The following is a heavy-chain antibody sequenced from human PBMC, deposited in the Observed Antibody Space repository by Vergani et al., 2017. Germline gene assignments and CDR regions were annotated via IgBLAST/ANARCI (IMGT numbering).Heavy chain of an antibody. Sequence: QVQLVGSGGGVVQRGRSLRLSCARSGFLLSNYYLQWNRLGPGKGLEFVAFIQVDGPNQYYADSVKGRFTLSSNFSKNTLYLQMNSLRADDTATYNCAKHFRGGGMVYWGQGKKVIFSS. CDR2: IQVDGPNQ. D-gene: IGHD2-8*01. V-gene: IGHV3-30*02. J-gene: IGHJ3*01. CDR3: AKHFRGGGMVY. CDR1: GFLLSNYY.